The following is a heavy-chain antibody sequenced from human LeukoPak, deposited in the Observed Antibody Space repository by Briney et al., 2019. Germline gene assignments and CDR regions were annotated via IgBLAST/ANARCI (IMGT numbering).Heavy chain of an antibody. J-gene: IGHJ4*02. Sequence: SETLSLTCTVSGGSIGSYYWNWIRQPPGRGLEWIGYVSYSGSTNYNPSLKSRVTMSVDKSKNQFSLKLSSVTAADTAVYFCARATSGYYFDFWDQGTLVTVSS. V-gene: IGHV4-59*01. CDR1: GGSIGSYY. D-gene: IGHD3-22*01. CDR2: VSYSGST. CDR3: ARATSGYYFDF.